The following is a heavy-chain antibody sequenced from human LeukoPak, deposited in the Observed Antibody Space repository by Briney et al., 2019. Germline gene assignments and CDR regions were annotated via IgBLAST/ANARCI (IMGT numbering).Heavy chain of an antibody. CDR1: GGSISSYY. CDR3: ARVTGYMIEDYFDY. D-gene: IGHD3-22*01. V-gene: IGHV4-59*01. J-gene: IGHJ4*02. CDR2: IYYSGST. Sequence: PSETLSLTCTVSGGSISSYYWSWIRQPPGKGLEWIGYIYYSGSTNYNSSLRSRVTISVDTSKNQFSLKLRSVTAADTAVYYCARVTGYMIEDYFDYWGQGTLSPSPQ.